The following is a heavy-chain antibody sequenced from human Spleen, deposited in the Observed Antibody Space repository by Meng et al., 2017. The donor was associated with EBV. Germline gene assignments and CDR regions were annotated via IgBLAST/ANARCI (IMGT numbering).Heavy chain of an antibody. Sequence: LQLQESGLGLGKPSQTLSLTCAVSGGSISSGTYSWSWIRQPPGKGLEWVGYIYYSGDTYYSPSLKSRLTVSVDRSKNQFSLKLTSVTAADTAVYYCARGSWGGYFNYFDPWGQGTLVTVSS. D-gene: IGHD3-3*01. CDR1: GGSISSGTYS. J-gene: IGHJ5*02. CDR3: ARGSWGGYFNYFDP. V-gene: IGHV4-30-2*05. CDR2: IYYSGDT.